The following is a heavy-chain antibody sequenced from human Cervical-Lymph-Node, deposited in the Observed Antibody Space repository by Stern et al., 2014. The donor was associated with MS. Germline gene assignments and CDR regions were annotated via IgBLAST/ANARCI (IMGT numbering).Heavy chain of an antibody. CDR2: IVVGSGNT. D-gene: IGHD4-23*01. CDR3: AAETGYGGSSH. V-gene: IGHV1-58*02. CDR1: GFTFTNSA. J-gene: IGHJ4*02. Sequence: QLVESGPEVKKPGTSMKVSCEASGFTFTNSAMQWVRQTRGQRLEWLGWIVVGSGNTNYAQKFQDRVSITRDVSTSTAYMELRSLRVEDTAVYYCAAETGYGGSSHWGQGTLVTVSS.